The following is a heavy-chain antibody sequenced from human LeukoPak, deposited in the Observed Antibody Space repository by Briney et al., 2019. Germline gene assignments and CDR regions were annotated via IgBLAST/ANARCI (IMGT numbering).Heavy chain of an antibody. V-gene: IGHV1-2*02. D-gene: IGHD6-6*01. CDR3: ARGLNLYSSSSHFDY. J-gene: IGHJ4*02. Sequence: ASVKVSCKASGYTFTGHYMHWVRQAPGQGLEWMGWINPNSGGTNYAQKFQGRVTMTRDTSISTAYMELSRLRSDDTAVYYCARGLNLYSSSSHFDYWGQGTLVTVSS. CDR1: GYTFTGHY. CDR2: INPNSGGT.